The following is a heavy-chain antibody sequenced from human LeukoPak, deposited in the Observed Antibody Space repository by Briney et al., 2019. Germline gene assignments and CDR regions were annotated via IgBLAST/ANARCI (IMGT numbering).Heavy chain of an antibody. CDR3: ARGSPPLLLWFGELFNY. CDR1: GYTFTGYY. J-gene: IGHJ4*02. V-gene: IGHV1-2*02. Sequence: ASVKVSCKASGYTFTGYYMHWVRQAPGQGLEWMGWINPNSGGTNYAQKFQGRVTMTRDTSISTAYMELSRLRSDDTAVYYCARGSPPLLLWFGELFNYWGQGTLVTVSS. D-gene: IGHD3-10*01. CDR2: INPNSGGT.